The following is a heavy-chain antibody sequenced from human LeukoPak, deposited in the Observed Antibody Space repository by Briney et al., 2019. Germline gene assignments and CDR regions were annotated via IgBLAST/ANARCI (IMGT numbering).Heavy chain of an antibody. CDR1: GASVSDGNCY. CDR2: MFYSEST. J-gene: IGHJ4*02. Sequence: SETLSLTCSVSGASVSDGNCYWSWIRQPPGKGLEWIGYMFYSESTKYNPSLKSRVTISVDKSKNQFSLHMSSVTAADTAVYYCARGGDYGDLRYFDYWGQGTLVTVSS. CDR3: ARGGDYGDLRYFDY. V-gene: IGHV4-61*01. D-gene: IGHD4-17*01.